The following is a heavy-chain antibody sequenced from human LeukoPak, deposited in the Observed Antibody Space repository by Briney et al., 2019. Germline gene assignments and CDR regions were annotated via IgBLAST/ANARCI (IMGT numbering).Heavy chain of an antibody. CDR2: ISGSGGST. CDR1: GFTFSSYA. Sequence: GGSLRLSCAASGFTFSSYAMSWVRQAPGEGLEWVSAISGSGGSTYYADSVKGRFTISRDNSKNTLYLQMNSLRAEDTAVYYCAKDLFELLWFGETSRTGDFDYWGQGTLVTVSS. V-gene: IGHV3-23*01. CDR3: AKDLFELLWFGETSRTGDFDY. J-gene: IGHJ4*02. D-gene: IGHD3-10*01.